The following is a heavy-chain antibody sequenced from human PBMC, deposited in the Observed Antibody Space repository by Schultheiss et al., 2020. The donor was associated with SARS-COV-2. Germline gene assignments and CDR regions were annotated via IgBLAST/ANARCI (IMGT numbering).Heavy chain of an antibody. D-gene: IGHD5-12*01. CDR1: GGGSITSYY. CDR3: ARGHPLKWLRSPGRFDY. Sequence: SETLSLTCTVSGGGSITSYYWSWIRQPAGKGLEWIGYIYYSGSTNYNPSLKSRVTISVDTSKNQFSLKLSSVTAADTAVYYCARGHPLKWLRSPGRFDYWGQGTLVTVSS. J-gene: IGHJ4*02. V-gene: IGHV4-59*12. CDR2: IYYSGST.